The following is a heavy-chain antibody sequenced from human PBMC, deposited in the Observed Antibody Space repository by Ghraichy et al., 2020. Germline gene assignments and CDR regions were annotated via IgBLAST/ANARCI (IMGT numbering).Heavy chain of an antibody. D-gene: IGHD1-26*01. CDR1: GGSVSSYC. CDR2: IYYNGNT. Sequence: SESLSLTCTVSGGSVSSYCLNWIRQAPGRGLEWIGYIYYNGNTNYNPSLKSRVTISKDTSNNQFSLRLSSVTAADTAVYYCARGLNSGHYCYYYYMDVWGKGTTVTVSS. V-gene: IGHV4-59*02. J-gene: IGHJ6*03. CDR3: ARGLNSGHYCYYYYMDV.